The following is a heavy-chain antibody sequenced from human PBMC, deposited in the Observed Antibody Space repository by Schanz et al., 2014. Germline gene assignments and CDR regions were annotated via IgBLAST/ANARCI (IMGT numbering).Heavy chain of an antibody. Sequence: QVQLQESGPGLVKPSQTLSLTCTVSGGSISSGSYYWSWIRQPAGKGLEWIGRIYSTGSTNYNPSLKSRVAIAKHTSKNQFSLKLPCVTAADTAVYYCARDMVENWFDSWGQGTRVTVSS. D-gene: IGHD3-10*01. CDR2: IYSTGST. J-gene: IGHJ5*01. V-gene: IGHV4-61*02. CDR1: GGSISSGSYY. CDR3: ARDMVENWFDS.